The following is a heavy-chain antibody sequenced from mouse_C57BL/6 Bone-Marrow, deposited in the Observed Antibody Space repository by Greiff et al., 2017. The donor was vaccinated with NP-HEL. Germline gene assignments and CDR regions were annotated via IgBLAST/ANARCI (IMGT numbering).Heavy chain of an antibody. J-gene: IGHJ3*01. D-gene: IGHD1-1*01. V-gene: IGHV14-2*01. CDR1: GFNIKDYY. CDR2: IDPEDGET. Sequence: EVKLMESGAELVKPGASVKLSCTASGFNIKDYYMHWVKQRTEQGLEWIGRIDPEDGETKYAPKFQGKATITADTSSNTAYLQLSSLTSEDTAVYYCAPSFDGSRSSFAYWGQGTLVTVSA. CDR3: APSFDGSRSSFAY.